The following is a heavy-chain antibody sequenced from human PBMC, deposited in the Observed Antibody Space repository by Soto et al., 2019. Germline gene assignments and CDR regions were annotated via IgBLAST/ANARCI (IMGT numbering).Heavy chain of an antibody. D-gene: IGHD3-16*02. J-gene: IGHJ3*02. CDR1: GFTVSSNY. CDR3: ASCSMMTLGGVIVSDAFDM. CDR2: IYSGGSS. V-gene: IGHV3-53*01. Sequence: EVQLVESGGGLIQPGGSLRLSCAASGFTVSSNYMSWVRQTPGKGLEWVSIIYSGGSSYYADSVKGRFTVSRDNSNNTPYLPMNSLRAEDTAVYYCASCSMMTLGGVIVSDAFDMWGQGTMVSVSS.